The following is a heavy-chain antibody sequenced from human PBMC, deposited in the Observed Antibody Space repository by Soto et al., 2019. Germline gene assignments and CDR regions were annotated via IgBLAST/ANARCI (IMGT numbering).Heavy chain of an antibody. D-gene: IGHD3-10*01. CDR1: GYTFTSYY. CDR3: ARDLGITMVTAVLHRGGYGLDL. J-gene: IGHJ6*02. V-gene: IGHV1-46*01. Sequence: ASVKVSCKASGYTFTSYYMHWVRQAPGQGLEWMGIINPSGGSTSYAQKFQGRVTMTRDTSTSTVYMELSSLRSEDTAVYYCARDLGITMVTAVLHRGGYGLDLWGQGTTVTVSS. CDR2: INPSGGST.